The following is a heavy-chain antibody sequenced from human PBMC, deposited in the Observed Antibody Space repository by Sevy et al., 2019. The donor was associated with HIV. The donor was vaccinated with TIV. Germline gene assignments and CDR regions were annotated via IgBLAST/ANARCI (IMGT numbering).Heavy chain of an antibody. CDR1: GYTFTTYW. V-gene: IGHV5-51*01. Sequence: GESLKISCKGSGYTFTTYWIGWVRQVPGKGLEWMGIIYPGDSDTRYSPPFQGQVTISADQSISTAYLQWSSLKASDTAMYYCARVGSGSYWGLDYWGQGTLVTVSS. J-gene: IGHJ4*02. CDR3: ARVGSGSYWGLDY. D-gene: IGHD1-26*01. CDR2: IYPGDSDT.